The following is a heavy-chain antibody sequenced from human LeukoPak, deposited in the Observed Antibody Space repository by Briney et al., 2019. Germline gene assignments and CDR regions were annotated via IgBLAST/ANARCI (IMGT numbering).Heavy chain of an antibody. V-gene: IGHV1-69*05. CDR3: ARVFARGGEISGSYYYY. J-gene: IGHJ4*02. CDR2: IIPMFGTA. CDR1: GGTFSSYA. D-gene: IGHD1-26*01. Sequence: SVKVSCKASGGTFSSYAISWVRQAPGQGLEWMGGIIPMFGTANYAQKFQGRVTTTTEESTSTAYMELSSLGSEDTAMYYCARVFARGGEISGSYYYYWGQGTLVTVSS.